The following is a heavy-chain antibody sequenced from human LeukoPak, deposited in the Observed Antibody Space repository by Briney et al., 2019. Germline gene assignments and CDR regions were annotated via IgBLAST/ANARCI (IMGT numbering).Heavy chain of an antibody. Sequence: ASMKVSCKASGYTFTGYYMHWVRQAPGQGLEWMGWINPNSGGTNYAQKFQGRVTMTRDTSISTAYMELSRLRSDDTAVYYCARILDFAMYYFDYWGQGTLVTVSS. D-gene: IGHD3/OR15-3a*01. J-gene: IGHJ4*02. CDR1: GYTFTGYY. CDR2: INPNSGGT. CDR3: ARILDFAMYYFDY. V-gene: IGHV1-2*02.